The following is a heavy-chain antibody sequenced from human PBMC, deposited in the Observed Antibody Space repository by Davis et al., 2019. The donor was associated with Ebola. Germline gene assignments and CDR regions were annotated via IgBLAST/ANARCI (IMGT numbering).Heavy chain of an antibody. Sequence: PSETLSLTCAVYGGSFSGYYWSWIRQPPGKGLEWIGYIYYSGSTYYNPPLKSRVTISGDTSKNQFSLKLSSVTAADTAVYYCARHGEYYDSSGSLWYYYYYMDVWGKGTTVTVSS. CDR1: GGSFSGYY. CDR2: IYYSGST. V-gene: IGHV4-59*08. J-gene: IGHJ6*03. D-gene: IGHD3-22*01. CDR3: ARHGEYYDSSGSLWYYYYYMDV.